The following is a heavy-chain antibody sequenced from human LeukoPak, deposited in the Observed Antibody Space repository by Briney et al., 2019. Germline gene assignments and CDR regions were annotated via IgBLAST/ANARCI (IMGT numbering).Heavy chain of an antibody. J-gene: IGHJ3*02. CDR3: TTGYGGNLAFDI. V-gene: IGHV3-23*01. Sequence: PGGSLRLSCAASGFTFSSYAMSWVRQAPGKGLEWVSAISDSGGSTYYADSVKGRFTISRDNSKNTLYLQMNSLRAEDTAVYYCTTGYGGNLAFDIWGQGTMVTVSS. CDR2: ISDSGGST. D-gene: IGHD4-23*01. CDR1: GFTFSSYA.